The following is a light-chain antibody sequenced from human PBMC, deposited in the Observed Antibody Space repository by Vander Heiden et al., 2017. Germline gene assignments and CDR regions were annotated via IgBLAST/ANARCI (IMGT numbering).Light chain of an antibody. J-gene: IGKJ3*01. CDR3: QQYNSYST. CDR2: DAS. Sequence: DIQLTQYPSTLSASVGDRLTITCRASQSISSWLAWYQQKPGKAPKLLIYDASRLASGVPSRFGGSGSGTEFTLTISSLQPDAFATYYCQQYNSYSTFGPGTKVDIK. CDR1: QSISSW. V-gene: IGKV1-5*01.